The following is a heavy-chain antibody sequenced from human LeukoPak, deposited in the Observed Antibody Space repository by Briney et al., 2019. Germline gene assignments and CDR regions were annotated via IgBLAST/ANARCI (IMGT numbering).Heavy chain of an antibody. J-gene: IGHJ4*02. CDR3: AKDLVIRYSSGWFFDY. Sequence: GGSLRLSCAASGFTFGSYAMSWVRQARGKGLEWVSAISGSGGSTYYADSVKGRFTISRDNSKNTLYLQMNSLRAEDTAVYYCAKDLVIRYSSGWFFDYWGQGTLVTVSS. V-gene: IGHV3-23*01. D-gene: IGHD6-19*01. CDR1: GFTFGSYA. CDR2: ISGSGGST.